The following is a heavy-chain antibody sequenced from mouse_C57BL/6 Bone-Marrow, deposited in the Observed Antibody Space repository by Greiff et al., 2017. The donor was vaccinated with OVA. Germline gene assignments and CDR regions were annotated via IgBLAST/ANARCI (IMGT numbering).Heavy chain of an antibody. D-gene: IGHD2-4*01. CDR2: IYHGNSDA. CDR3: IRAGVFCEYDGLAY. J-gene: IGHJ3*01. V-gene: IGHV1-5*01. CDR1: GYTFTSYW. Sequence: EVQLQQSGTVLARPGASVKMSCTTSGYTFTSYWMHWVQQRPGQGLEWIGAIYHGNSDASYNQKFKGNAKVTAVTSARTSYMELSSLTNEDSAVYYCIRAGVFCEYDGLAYWGQGTLVTVSA.